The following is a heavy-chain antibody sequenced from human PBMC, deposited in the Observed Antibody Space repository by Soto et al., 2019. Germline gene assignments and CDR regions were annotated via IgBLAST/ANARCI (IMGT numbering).Heavy chain of an antibody. CDR1: GFTFSNYW. V-gene: IGHV3-7*01. CDR2: INHDGSDK. CDR3: ASRDLYYYQMDF. J-gene: IGHJ6*03. Sequence: GESLKISCAASGFTFSNYWMTWVRQLPGKGLEWVANINHDGSDKYYVDSVKGRFTISRDNAKNSLYLQMNSLRAEDTAVYYCASRDLYYYQMDFWGKGTTVTVSS.